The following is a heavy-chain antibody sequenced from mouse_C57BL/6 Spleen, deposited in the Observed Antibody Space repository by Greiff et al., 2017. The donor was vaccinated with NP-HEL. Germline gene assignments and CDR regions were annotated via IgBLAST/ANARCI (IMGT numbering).Heavy chain of an antibody. V-gene: IGHV1-66*01. CDR2: IYPGGGNT. CDR1: GYSFTSYY. CDR3: AREGATRYFDV. D-gene: IGHD1-1*01. J-gene: IGHJ1*03. Sequence: QVTLKVSGPELVKPGASVKISCKASGYSFTSYYIHWVKQRPGQGLEWIGWIYPGGGNTKYNEKFKGKATLTADTSSSTSYMQLSSLTSEDSAVYYCAREGATRYFDVWGTGTTVTVSS.